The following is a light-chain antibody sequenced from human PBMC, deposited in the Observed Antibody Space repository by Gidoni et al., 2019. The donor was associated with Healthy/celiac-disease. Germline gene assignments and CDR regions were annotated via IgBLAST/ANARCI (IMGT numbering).Light chain of an antibody. CDR1: SSDGGGYNS. J-gene: IGLJ2*01. V-gene: IGLV2-11*01. CDR2: EVS. Sequence: QSALTPPRAVCGSRGQSVTISCTGTSSDGGGYNSVAGYQQHPGNAPKLMFYEVSKRPSGLPDRFSGSTSANTASLTISGLQADDDADYYCCSYAGSYPLFGGGTKLTVL. CDR3: CSYAGSYPL.